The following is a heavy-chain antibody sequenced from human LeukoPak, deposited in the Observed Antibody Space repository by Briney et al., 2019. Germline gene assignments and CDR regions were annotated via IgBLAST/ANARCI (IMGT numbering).Heavy chain of an antibody. D-gene: IGHD3-22*01. CDR3: ARGGSGSDAFDI. CDR1: GGSISSYY. CDR2: IYYSGST. V-gene: IGHV4-59*01. Sequence: PSETLSLTCTVSGGSISSYYWSWIRQTPGKGLEWIGYIYYSGSTNYNPSLKSRVTISVDTSKNQFPLKLSSVTAADTAVYYCARGGSGSDAFDIWGQGTMVTVSS. J-gene: IGHJ3*02.